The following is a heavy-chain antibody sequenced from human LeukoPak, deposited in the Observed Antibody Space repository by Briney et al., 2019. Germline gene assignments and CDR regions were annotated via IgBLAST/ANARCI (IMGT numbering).Heavy chain of an antibody. D-gene: IGHD3-22*01. V-gene: IGHV3-23*01. CDR2: ICGSGRGGRT. CDR1: GFTFSSYA. Sequence: GGSLRLSCAASGFTFSSYAMSWVRQAPGKGLEWVSGICGSGRGGRTYYADSVKGRFTISRDNAKNSLYLQMNSLRAEDTAVYYCASTGYYDSSGYLWGQGTLVTVSS. J-gene: IGHJ4*02. CDR3: ASTGYYDSSGYL.